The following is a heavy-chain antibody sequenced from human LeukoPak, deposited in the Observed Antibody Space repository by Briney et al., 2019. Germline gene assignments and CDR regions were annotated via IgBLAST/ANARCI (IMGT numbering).Heavy chain of an antibody. V-gene: IGHV4-59*01. CDR1: GASISGYY. J-gene: IGHJ5*02. CDR3: ATGGETYLNWFDL. Sequence: SETLSLTCSVSGASISGYYWSWLRQPPGKGLEYVGCTYSTGSTNYNPSLKSRVTISVDTSKNQFSLNRISATGTDTSVYYCATGGETYLNWFDLWGQGTLVTVSS. CDR2: TYSTGST. D-gene: IGHD2-21*01.